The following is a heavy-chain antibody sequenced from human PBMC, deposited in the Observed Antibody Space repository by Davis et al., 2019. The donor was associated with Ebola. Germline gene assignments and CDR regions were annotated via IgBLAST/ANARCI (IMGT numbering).Heavy chain of an antibody. CDR2: IRSKANSYAT. CDR3: AKGSFAGY. Sequence: GESLKISCAASGFTFSGSAMHWVRQASGKGLEWVGRIRSKANSYATAYAASVKGRFTISRDDSKNTLYLQMNSLRAEDTAVYYCAKGSFAGYWGQGTLVTVSS. V-gene: IGHV3-73*01. J-gene: IGHJ4*02. CDR1: GFTFSGSA. D-gene: IGHD2-15*01.